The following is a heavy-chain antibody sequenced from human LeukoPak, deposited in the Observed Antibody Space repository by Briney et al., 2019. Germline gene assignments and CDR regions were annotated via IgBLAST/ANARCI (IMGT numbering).Heavy chain of an antibody. D-gene: IGHD4-23*01. J-gene: IGHJ6*03. V-gene: IGHV3-33*01. CDR3: ARGHGGYTDHYYMDV. CDR1: GFSFRGYG. Sequence: GRSLRLSCVASGFSFRGYGMHWVRQAPGKGLEWVALIWYDGSQEYYADPVKGRFTISRDNSKNMVSLQMNSLRGEDTAVYYCARGHGGYTDHYYMDVWGKGSTVTVSS. CDR2: IWYDGSQE.